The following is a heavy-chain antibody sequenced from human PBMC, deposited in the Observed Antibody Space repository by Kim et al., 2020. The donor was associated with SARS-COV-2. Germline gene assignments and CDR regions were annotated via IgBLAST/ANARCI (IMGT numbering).Heavy chain of an antibody. CDR2: VGISGANT. CDR3: AKGYRNGYDY. Sequence: GGSLRLSCAASGFTFTTYGMHWVRQAPGKGLEWVSGVGISGANTYYVDSVKGRFTISRDNSKSTLYLQMNNLRAEDTAVYYCAKGYRNGYDYWGQGTLVT. D-gene: IGHD3-22*01. CDR1: GFTFTTYG. J-gene: IGHJ4*02. V-gene: IGHV3-23*01.